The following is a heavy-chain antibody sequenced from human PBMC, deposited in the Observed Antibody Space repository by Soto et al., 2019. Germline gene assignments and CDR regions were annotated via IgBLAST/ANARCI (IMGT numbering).Heavy chain of an antibody. Sequence: SETLSLTCTVSGGSISSYYWSWIRQPPGKGLEWIGYIYYSGSTNYNPSLKSRVTISVDTSKNQFSLKLSSVTAADTAVYYCAGDYYDSRGQQVGYFDYWGQGTLVTVSS. CDR3: AGDYYDSRGQQVGYFDY. CDR1: GGSISSYY. V-gene: IGHV4-59*01. CDR2: IYYSGST. D-gene: IGHD3-22*01. J-gene: IGHJ4*02.